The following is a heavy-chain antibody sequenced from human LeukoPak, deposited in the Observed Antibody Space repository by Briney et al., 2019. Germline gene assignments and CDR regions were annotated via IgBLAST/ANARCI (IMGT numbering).Heavy chain of an antibody. D-gene: IGHD6-13*01. CDR1: GGSFSGYY. Sequence: SETLSLTCAVYGGSFSGYYWSWIRQPPGKGLEWIGEINHSGSTNYNPSLKSRVTISVDTSKNQFSLKLSSVTAADTAVYYCARHAAAGSSLGEYYYYYYMDVWGKGTTVTVSS. CDR2: INHSGST. V-gene: IGHV4-34*01. CDR3: ARHAAAGSSLGEYYYYYYMDV. J-gene: IGHJ6*03.